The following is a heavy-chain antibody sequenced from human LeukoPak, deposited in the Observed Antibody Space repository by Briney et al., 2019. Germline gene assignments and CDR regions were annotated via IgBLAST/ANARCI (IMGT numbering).Heavy chain of an antibody. J-gene: IGHJ5*02. V-gene: IGHV1-2*02. D-gene: IGHD3-10*01. Sequence: GASVKVSCKASGYTFNNYGITWVRQAPGQGLEWMGWINPNSGGTNYAQKFQGRVTMTRDTSISTAYMELSRLRSDDTAVYYCARDYYGSGSYFSVWGFDPWGQGTLVTVSS. CDR2: INPNSGGT. CDR3: ARDYYGSGSYFSVWGFDP. CDR1: GYTFNNYG.